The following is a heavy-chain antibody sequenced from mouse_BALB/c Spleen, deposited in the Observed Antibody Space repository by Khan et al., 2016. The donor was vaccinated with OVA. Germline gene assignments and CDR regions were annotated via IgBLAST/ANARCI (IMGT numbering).Heavy chain of an antibody. CDR3: ARGGCLGFAY. Sequence: QVQLQQSGAELVRPGTSVKVSCKASGYAFTNYLIEWVKKRPGQGLEWIGVINPGSGGTNYNEKFKGKATLTADKSSSNAYMQLSSLTSDVSAVYFCARGGCLGFAYWAQGPLVAVSA. CDR1: GYAFTNYL. J-gene: IGHJ3*01. CDR2: INPGSGGT. D-gene: IGHD3-3*01. V-gene: IGHV1-54*01.